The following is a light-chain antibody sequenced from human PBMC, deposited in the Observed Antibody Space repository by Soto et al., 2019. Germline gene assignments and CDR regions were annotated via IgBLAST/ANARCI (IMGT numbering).Light chain of an antibody. CDR2: GNN. CDR3: AIWDDSLNGFYV. CDR1: RSNIGSNT. Sequence: SVLTQPPSASGTPGQTVTISCSGGRSNIGSNTVNWYQQLPGTAPKLLIYGNNQRPSGVPDRFSGLRSGTSASLAISGLRSEDEADYYCAIWDDSLNGFYVFGVGTKVTV. J-gene: IGLJ1*01. V-gene: IGLV1-44*01.